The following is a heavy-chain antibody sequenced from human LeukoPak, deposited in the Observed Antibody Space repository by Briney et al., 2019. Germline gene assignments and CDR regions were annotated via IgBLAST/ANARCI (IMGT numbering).Heavy chain of an antibody. CDR2: ISSSGST. J-gene: IGHJ3*02. Sequence: SQTLSLTCTASGDSISSGDYYWSWIRQPAGKGLEWIGRISSSGSTNYNPSLKSRVTISVDTSKNQFSLKLSSVTAADTAVYFCARGPYSYDSSGAFDIWGQGTMVTVSS. D-gene: IGHD3-22*01. V-gene: IGHV4-61*02. CDR1: GDSISSGDYY. CDR3: ARGPYSYDSSGAFDI.